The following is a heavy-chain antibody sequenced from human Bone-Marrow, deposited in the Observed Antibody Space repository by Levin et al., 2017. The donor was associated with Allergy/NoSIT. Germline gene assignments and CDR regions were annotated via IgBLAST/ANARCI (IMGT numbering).Heavy chain of an antibody. V-gene: IGHV7-4-1*02. J-gene: IGHJ5*02. CDR1: GYTFTNYP. D-gene: IGHD4-17*01. CDR3: ARDAPPPDHGDYVVYLDP. CDR2: INTNTGNP. Sequence: ASVKVSCKASGYTFTNYPMNWVRQAPGQGLEWMGWINTNTGNPTYAQGFTGRFVFSLDTSVSTAYLQITTLKTEDSAVYYCARDAPPPDHGDYVVYLDPWGQGTPVTVSS.